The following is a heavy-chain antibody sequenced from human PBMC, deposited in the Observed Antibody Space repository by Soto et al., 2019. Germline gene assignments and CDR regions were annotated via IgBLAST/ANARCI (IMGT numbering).Heavy chain of an antibody. CDR2: INVGNGDT. D-gene: IGHD3-10*01. Sequence: GASVKVSCKASGYTFTSYAMHWVRQAPGHRLEWLGWINVGNGDTKYSQRFQGRVTITRDTSASTAYMELSGLRSEDTAVYYCARDLITMLRGGSNWFDPWGQGTLVTVSS. CDR3: ARDLITMLRGGSNWFDP. V-gene: IGHV1-3*01. J-gene: IGHJ5*02. CDR1: GYTFTSYA.